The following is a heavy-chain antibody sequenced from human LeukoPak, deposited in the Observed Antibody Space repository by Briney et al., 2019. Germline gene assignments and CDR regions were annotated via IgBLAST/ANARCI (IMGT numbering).Heavy chain of an antibody. V-gene: IGHV3-66*02. J-gene: IGHJ4*02. D-gene: IGHD6-19*01. CDR3: ARESSGSDGFFDC. CDR1: GFTVTSNY. Sequence: PGGSLRLSCAASGFTVTSNYMSWVRQAPGKGLEWVSVIYSGGVTYYADSVKGRFTISRDNRKNTLFLQMNSLRAEDTAVYYCARESSGSDGFFDCWGQGTLVTVSS. CDR2: IYSGGVT.